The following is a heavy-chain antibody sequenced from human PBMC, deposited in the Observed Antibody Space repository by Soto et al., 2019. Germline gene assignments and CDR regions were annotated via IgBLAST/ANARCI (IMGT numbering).Heavy chain of an antibody. CDR3: ARRFYDIFTGYEFLDY. CDR1: GFSLSNARMC. Sequence: QVTLKESGPVLVKPTETLTLTCTVSGFSLSNARMCVSWIRQRPGKALEWLAHIFSNDEKSYSTSLKSRLTISKDTSKSQVVLTMTNMDPVDTATYYCARRFYDIFTGYEFLDYWGQGTLVTVSS. CDR2: IFSNDEK. D-gene: IGHD3-9*01. J-gene: IGHJ4*02. V-gene: IGHV2-26*01.